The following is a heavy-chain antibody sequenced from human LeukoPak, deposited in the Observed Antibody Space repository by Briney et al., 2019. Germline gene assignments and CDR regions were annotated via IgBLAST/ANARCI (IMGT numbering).Heavy chain of an antibody. J-gene: IGHJ4*02. Sequence: HPGGSLRLSCAASGFTVSSNYMSWVRQAPGKGLEWVSVIYSGGSTYYADSVKGRFTISRDNSKNTLYLQMNSLRAEDTAVYYCARTHTIFGVVTYFDYWGQGTLVTVSS. V-gene: IGHV3-66*02. CDR3: ARTHTIFGVVTYFDY. CDR2: IYSGGST. CDR1: GFTVSSNY. D-gene: IGHD3-3*01.